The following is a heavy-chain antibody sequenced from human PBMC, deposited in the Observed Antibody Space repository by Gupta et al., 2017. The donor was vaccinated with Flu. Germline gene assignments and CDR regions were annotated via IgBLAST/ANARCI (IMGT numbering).Heavy chain of an antibody. V-gene: IGHV1-2*02. CDR2: INPNSGGT. CDR1: GYPLISSY. J-gene: IGHJ4*02. CDR3: ARARAGDWTLPNITPFDY. Sequence: QVQLVQSGAELKKPGASVKVSCKAFGYPLISSYLHWVRQAPGQGLEWMGWINPNSGGTKFARRFQGRVTMTGDTSINTAYMELSSLTSDDTAVYFCARARAGDWTLPNITPFDYWGQGSLVTVSS. D-gene: IGHD1-1*01.